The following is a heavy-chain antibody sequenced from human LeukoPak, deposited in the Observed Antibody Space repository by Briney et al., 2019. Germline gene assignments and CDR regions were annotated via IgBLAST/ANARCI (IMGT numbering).Heavy chain of an antibody. J-gene: IGHJ6*02. Sequence: PGRSLRLSCAASGFTFSSYAMHWVRQTPGKGLEWVAVISYDGSNKYYADSVKGRFTISRDNSKNTLYLQMNSLRAEDTAVYYCAREDFVIVPAPRPYYYYGMDVWGQGTTVTVSS. CDR3: AREDFVIVPAPRPYYYYGMDV. V-gene: IGHV3-30-3*01. D-gene: IGHD2-2*01. CDR2: ISYDGSNK. CDR1: GFTFSSYA.